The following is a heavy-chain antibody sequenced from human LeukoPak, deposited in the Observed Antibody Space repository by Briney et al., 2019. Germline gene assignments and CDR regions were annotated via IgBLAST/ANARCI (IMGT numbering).Heavy chain of an antibody. V-gene: IGHV3-74*01. CDR3: AKVDTAMGDY. CDR1: GFTFSSYW. Sequence: GGSLRLSCAASGFTFSSYWMNWVRQAPGKGPVWVSRTASDGSSTTYADSVKGRFTISRDNSKNTLYLQMNSLRAEDTAVYYCAKVDTAMGDYWGQGTLVTVSS. D-gene: IGHD5-18*01. CDR2: TASDGSST. J-gene: IGHJ4*02.